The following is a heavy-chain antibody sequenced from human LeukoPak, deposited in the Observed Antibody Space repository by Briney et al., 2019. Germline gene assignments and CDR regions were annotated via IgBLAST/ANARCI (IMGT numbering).Heavy chain of an antibody. CDR2: IYPGDSDT. D-gene: IGHD3-3*01. V-gene: IGHV5-51*01. J-gene: IGHJ3*02. CDR1: GYSFISYW. CDR3: ARSRSVLRDAFDI. Sequence: GESLKISCKGSGYSFISYWIGWVRQMPGKGLERMGIIYPGDSDTRYSPSFQGQVTISADKSISTAYLQWSGLKASDTAMYYCARSRSVLRDAFDIWGQGTMVTVSS.